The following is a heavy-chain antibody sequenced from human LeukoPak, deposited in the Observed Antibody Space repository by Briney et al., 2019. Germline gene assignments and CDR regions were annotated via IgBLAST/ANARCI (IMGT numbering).Heavy chain of an antibody. CDR2: IYYTGST. CDR3: ARGGNYWPQWWFDP. Sequence: PSETLSLTCSVSGDSLGIYKWSWIRQPPGKGLEWIGYIYYTGSTSYNPSLKSRVTMSLDASKNQFSLELNSVTPADTAVYYCARGGNYWPQWWFDPWGRGTLVSVSS. V-gene: IGHV4-59*01. J-gene: IGHJ5*02. D-gene: IGHD1-26*01. CDR1: GDSLGIYK.